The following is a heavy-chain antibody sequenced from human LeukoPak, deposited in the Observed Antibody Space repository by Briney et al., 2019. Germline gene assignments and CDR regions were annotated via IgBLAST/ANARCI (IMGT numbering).Heavy chain of an antibody. V-gene: IGHV4-59*01. CDR2: IYYSGST. J-gene: IGHJ4*02. Sequence: KASETLSLTCTVSGGSINNYYWTWIRQPPGKGLEWIGYIYYSGSTNYNPSLKSRVTISVDTSKNQFSLKLSSVTAADTAVYYCARTAVADYYFDYWGQGTLVTVSS. CDR1: GGSINNYY. D-gene: IGHD6-19*01. CDR3: ARTAVADYYFDY.